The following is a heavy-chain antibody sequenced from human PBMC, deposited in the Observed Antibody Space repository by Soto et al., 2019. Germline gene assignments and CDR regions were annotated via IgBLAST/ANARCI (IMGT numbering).Heavy chain of an antibody. CDR2: ISGSGGST. J-gene: IGHJ6*02. CDR1: GFTFSSYA. V-gene: IGHV3-23*01. D-gene: IGHD4-17*01. CDR3: ATDPFPVTSGSDSYYYVVEV. Sequence: GGSLRLSCAASGFTFSSYAMSWVRQAPGKGLEWVSAISGSGGSTYYADSVKGRFTISRGNSKNRLYRQMNSLRAEGTAGYYGATDPFPVTSGSDSYYYVVEVWGQGTTVTVSS.